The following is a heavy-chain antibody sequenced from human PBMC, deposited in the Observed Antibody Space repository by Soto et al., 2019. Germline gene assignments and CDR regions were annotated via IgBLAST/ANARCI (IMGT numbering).Heavy chain of an antibody. CDR2: IIPIFGTA. Sequence: VKVSCKSCRGTFSSYAIRLLRQAPGQGLEWMVGIIPIFGTANYAQKFQGRVTITADESTSTAYMELSSLRSEDTAVYYCARDNDYGDYGWFDTWGQGTLVTVSS. CDR1: RGTFSSYA. V-gene: IGHV1-69*13. J-gene: IGHJ5*02. CDR3: ARDNDYGDYGWFDT. D-gene: IGHD4-17*01.